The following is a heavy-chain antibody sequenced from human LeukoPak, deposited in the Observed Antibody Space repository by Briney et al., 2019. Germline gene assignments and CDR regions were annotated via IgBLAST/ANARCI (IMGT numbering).Heavy chain of an antibody. J-gene: IGHJ4*02. CDR1: GLTFSSYS. Sequence: GGSLRLSCAASGLTFSSYSMNWVRQAPGKGLEWVSYISSSSSTIYYADSVKGRFTISRDSAKNSLYLQMNSLRAEDTAVYYCARLGYCTDGVCYTLEYYFDYWGQGTLVTVSS. CDR3: ARLGYCTDGVCYTLEYYFDY. CDR2: ISSSSSTI. D-gene: IGHD2-8*01. V-gene: IGHV3-48*04.